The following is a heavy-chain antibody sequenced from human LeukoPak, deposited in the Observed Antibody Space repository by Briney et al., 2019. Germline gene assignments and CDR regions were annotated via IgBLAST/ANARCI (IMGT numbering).Heavy chain of an antibody. CDR1: GGSFGGYY. Sequence: PSETLSLTCAVYGGSFGGYYWSWIRQPPGKGLEWIAYIYYSGSTNYNPSLKSRVTISVDTSKNQFSLKLSSVTAADTAVYYCARVYYSNSYDYWYFDLWGRGTLVTVSS. J-gene: IGHJ2*01. CDR3: ARVYYSNSYDYWYFDL. V-gene: IGHV4-59*01. CDR2: IYYSGST. D-gene: IGHD6-13*01.